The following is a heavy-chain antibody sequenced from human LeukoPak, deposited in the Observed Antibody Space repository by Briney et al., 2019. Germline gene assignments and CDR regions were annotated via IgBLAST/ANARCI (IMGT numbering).Heavy chain of an antibody. CDR2: INPNSGGT. CDR1: GYTFTGYY. Sequence: GASVKVSCKASGYTFTGYYMHWVRQAPGQGLEWMGWINPNSGGTNHAQKFQGRVTMTRDTSISTAYMELSRLRSDDTAVYYCARSYYDFWSGYSSRVLDYWGQGTLVTVSS. V-gene: IGHV1-2*02. D-gene: IGHD3-3*01. J-gene: IGHJ4*02. CDR3: ARSYYDFWSGYSSRVLDY.